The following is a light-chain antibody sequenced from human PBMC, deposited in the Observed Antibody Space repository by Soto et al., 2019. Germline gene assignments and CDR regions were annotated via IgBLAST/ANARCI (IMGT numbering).Light chain of an antibody. J-gene: IGKJ5*01. CDR2: GAS. CDR3: QQYGSSLSIT. V-gene: IGKV3-20*01. CDR1: QSVSSSY. Sequence: EIVLPQSPATPSLSPGERATLSCRASQSVSSSYLAWYQQKPGQAPRLLIYGASSRATGIPDRFSGSGSGTDFTLTISRLEPEDFAVYYCQQYGSSLSITFGQGTRLE.